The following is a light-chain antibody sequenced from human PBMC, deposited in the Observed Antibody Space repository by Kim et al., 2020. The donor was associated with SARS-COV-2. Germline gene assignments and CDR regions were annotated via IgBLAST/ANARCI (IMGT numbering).Light chain of an antibody. J-gene: IGKJ4*01. CDR2: GAS. CDR3: QQTDSFPLT. V-gene: IGKV1D-12*01. CDR1: QDIRRW. Sequence: DIQMTQSPSSLSASLGDSVTITCRASQDIRRWLAWYQQKPGKAPKFLIYGASTLQSGVPSRFSGSGSGTNFTLTINSLQPDDFATYYCQQTDSFPLTFGGGTKVDIK.